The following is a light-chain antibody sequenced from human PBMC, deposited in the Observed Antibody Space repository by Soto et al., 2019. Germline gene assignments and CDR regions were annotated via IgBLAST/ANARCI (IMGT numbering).Light chain of an antibody. CDR3: QHYDASPWT. Sequence: EIVLTQSPGTLSLSPGERATLSCRASQSISSNYVAWYQQKPGQAPRLLIYGAFARAAGIPGRFSGSASGTDFTLTISRLDPEDFAVYFCQHYDASPWTFGQGTKVELK. V-gene: IGKV3-20*01. CDR2: GAF. CDR1: QSISSNY. J-gene: IGKJ1*01.